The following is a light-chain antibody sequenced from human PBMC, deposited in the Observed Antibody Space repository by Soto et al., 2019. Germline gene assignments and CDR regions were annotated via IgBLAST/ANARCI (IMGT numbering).Light chain of an antibody. J-gene: IGLJ2*01. Sequence: QSVLTQPPSASGTPGHRVTISCSGSSSNIGSNYVYWYQQLPGTAPKLLIYRNNQRPSGVPDRFSGSKSGTSASLAISGLRSEDEADYYCAAWDDSLEVFGGGTKLTVL. CDR1: SSNIGSNY. V-gene: IGLV1-47*01. CDR3: AAWDDSLEV. CDR2: RNN.